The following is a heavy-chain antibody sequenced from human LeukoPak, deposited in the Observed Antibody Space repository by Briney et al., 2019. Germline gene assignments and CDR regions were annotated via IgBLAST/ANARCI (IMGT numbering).Heavy chain of an antibody. Sequence: GGSLRLSCAASGFTFSTYSMNWVRQAPGKGLEWVSSISSNNRYIYYADSVKGRFTISRDNAKNSLYLQMNSLRAEDTAVYYCAKGTSSSCYSAPNYWGQGTLVTVSS. CDR3: AKGTSSSCYSAPNY. CDR1: GFTFSTYS. CDR2: ISSNNRYI. J-gene: IGHJ4*02. V-gene: IGHV3-21*04. D-gene: IGHD2-15*01.